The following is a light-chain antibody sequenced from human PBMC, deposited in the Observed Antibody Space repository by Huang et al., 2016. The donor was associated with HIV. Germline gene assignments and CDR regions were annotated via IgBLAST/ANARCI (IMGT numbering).Light chain of an antibody. CDR2: AAS. V-gene: IGKV1-39*01. Sequence: DIQMTQSPSSLSASVGDRVTITCRASQSITNYLNWYQHKPGKAPKLLIYAASSLQSGVPSRFSGSGSWTDFTLTISSLQHEDFATYYCQQSYNTPRTFGQGTRVEIK. CDR1: QSITNY. J-gene: IGKJ1*01. CDR3: QQSYNTPRT.